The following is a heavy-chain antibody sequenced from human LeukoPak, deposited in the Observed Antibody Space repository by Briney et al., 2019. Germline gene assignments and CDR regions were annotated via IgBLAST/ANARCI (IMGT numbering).Heavy chain of an antibody. J-gene: IGHJ6*02. CDR2: ISYGGSNK. Sequence: GGSLRLSCAASGFTFSSYAMHWVRQAPGKGLEWVAVISYGGSNKYYADSVKGRFTISRDNSKNTLYLQMNSLRAEDTAVYYCARDHYGMDVWGQGTTVTVSS. CDR1: GFTFSSYA. CDR3: ARDHYGMDV. V-gene: IGHV3-30-3*01.